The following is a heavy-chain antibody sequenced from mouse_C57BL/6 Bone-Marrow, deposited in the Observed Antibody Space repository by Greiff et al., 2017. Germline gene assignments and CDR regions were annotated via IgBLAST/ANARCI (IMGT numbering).Heavy chain of an antibody. D-gene: IGHD3-2*02. CDR3: ARREAAQALYYFDY. J-gene: IGHJ2*01. V-gene: IGHV1-69*01. Sequence: QVQLQQPGAELVMPGASVKLSCKASGYTFTSYWMHWVKQRPGQGLEWIGEIDPSDSYTNYNQKFKGKSTLTVDKSSSTAYMQLSSLTSEDSAVYYCARREAAQALYYFDYWGQGTTLTVSS. CDR2: IDPSDSYT. CDR1: GYTFTSYW.